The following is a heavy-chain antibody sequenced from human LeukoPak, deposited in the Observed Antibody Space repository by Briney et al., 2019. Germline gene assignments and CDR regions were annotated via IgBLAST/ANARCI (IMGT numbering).Heavy chain of an antibody. J-gene: IGHJ4*02. V-gene: IGHV4-31*03. CDR3: ARVQGLSSRPFDY. CDR2: IYYRGGST. Sequence: SETLSLTCTVSGGSISSGGYYWSWIRQHPGKGLEWIGYIYYRGGSTYYNPSLKSRVTVSVDTSKNQFSLKLSSVTAADTAVYYCARVQGLSSRPFDYWGQGTLVTVSS. CDR1: GGSISSGGYY. D-gene: IGHD3-10*01.